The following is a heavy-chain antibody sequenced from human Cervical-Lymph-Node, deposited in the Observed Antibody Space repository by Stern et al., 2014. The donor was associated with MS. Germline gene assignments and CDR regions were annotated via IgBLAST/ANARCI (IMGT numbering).Heavy chain of an antibody. CDR1: GGSITNRDY. D-gene: IGHD4-11*01. V-gene: IGHV4-39*02. CDR3: ARGVTAVTNYVPNWCFDL. J-gene: IGHJ2*01. Sequence: QVQLQESGPGLVKPSETLSLTCTVSGGSITNRDYWGWIRQSPGKGLEWIGSVYYSGITYYRPSLKSRATLSLDTSRNQFFLNLNSVTATDTAVYFCARGVTAVTNYVPNWCFDLWGRGTLVTVSS. CDR2: VYYSGIT.